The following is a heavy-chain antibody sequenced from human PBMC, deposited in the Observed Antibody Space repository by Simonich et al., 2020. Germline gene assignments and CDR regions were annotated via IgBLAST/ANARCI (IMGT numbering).Heavy chain of an antibody. CDR3: ATYYFDY. CDR2: ISGIGGST. V-gene: IGHV3-23*01. J-gene: IGHJ4*02. CDR1: GLTFSSYA. Sequence: EVQLLESGGGLVQPGGSLRRSCAAYGLTFSSYAMGWVRQAPGTGLEWVSAISGIGGSTYYADSVKGRFTISRDNSKNTLYLQMNSLRAEDTAVYYCATYYFDYWGQGTLVTVSS.